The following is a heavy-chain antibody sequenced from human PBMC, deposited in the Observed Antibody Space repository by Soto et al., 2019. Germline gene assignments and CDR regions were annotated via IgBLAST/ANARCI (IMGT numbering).Heavy chain of an antibody. CDR1: GFTFSSYG. CDR3: ARDKGYYFDY. V-gene: IGHV3-33*01. Sequence: QVQLVETGGGVVQPGRSLRLSCAASGFTFSSYGMHWVRQAPGKGLEWVAVIWYDGSNKYYADSVKGRFTISRDNSKNTLYLQMNSLRAEDTAVYYCARDKGYYFDYWGQGTLVTVSS. J-gene: IGHJ4*02. CDR2: IWYDGSNK.